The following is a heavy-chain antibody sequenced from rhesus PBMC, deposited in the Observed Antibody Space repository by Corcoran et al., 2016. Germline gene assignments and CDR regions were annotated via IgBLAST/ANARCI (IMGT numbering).Heavy chain of an antibody. Sequence: EVQLVQSGAEVKKPGASVKISCKASGYTFTDYYLHWVRQAPGKVLEWMGRFDPEDGEAIHAQKFQDRVTITADTSTDTAYMELSSLRSEDTAVYYCATDARGGSYSVDYWGQGVLVTVSS. D-gene: IGHD1-44*02. V-gene: IGHV1-111*02. CDR3: ATDARGGSYSVDY. CDR1: GYTFTDYY. CDR2: FDPEDGEA. J-gene: IGHJ4*01.